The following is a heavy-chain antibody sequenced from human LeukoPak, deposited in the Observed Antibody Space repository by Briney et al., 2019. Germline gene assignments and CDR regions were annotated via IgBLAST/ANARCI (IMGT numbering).Heavy chain of an antibody. CDR3: ARGIAAQRYYYYYMDV. D-gene: IGHD6-6*01. V-gene: IGHV4-34*01. Sequence: SETLSLTCAVYGGSFSGYYWSWIRQPPGKGLECIGEINHSGSTNYNPSLKSRVTISVDTSKNQFSLKLSSVTAADTAVYYYARGIAAQRYYYYYMDVWGKGTTVTVSS. CDR1: GGSFSGYY. J-gene: IGHJ6*03. CDR2: INHSGST.